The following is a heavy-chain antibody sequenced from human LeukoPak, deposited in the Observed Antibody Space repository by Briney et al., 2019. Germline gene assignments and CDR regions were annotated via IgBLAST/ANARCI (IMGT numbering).Heavy chain of an antibody. CDR3: ARAQSGSYYWYYYYHMDV. CDR1: GFTFSSYW. CDR2: IKQNGSEK. J-gene: IGHJ6*03. V-gene: IGHV3-7*01. Sequence: PGGSLRLSCAASGFTFSSYWMSWVRQAPGKGLEWGANIKQNGSEKYYVDSVKGRFTISRDNAKNSLYLQMNSLRAEDTAVYYCARAQSGSYYWYYYYHMDVWGKGTTVTVSS. D-gene: IGHD1-26*01.